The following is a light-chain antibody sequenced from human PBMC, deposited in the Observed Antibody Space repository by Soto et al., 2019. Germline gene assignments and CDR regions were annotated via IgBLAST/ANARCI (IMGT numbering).Light chain of an antibody. V-gene: IGKV1D-13*01. J-gene: IGKJ5*01. CDR3: QQFNNYPPIT. CDR1: HYISSA. Sequence: IQMTQSPSTLSASVGDRVSFTYRSSHYISSALAWYQQKPGKAPKLLIYDASSLESGVPSRFSGSGSGTDFTLTISSLQPEDFATYYCQQFNNYPPITFGQGTRLEIK. CDR2: DAS.